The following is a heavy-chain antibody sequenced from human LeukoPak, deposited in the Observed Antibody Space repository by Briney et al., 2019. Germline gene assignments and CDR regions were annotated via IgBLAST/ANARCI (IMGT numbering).Heavy chain of an antibody. J-gene: IGHJ6*02. V-gene: IGHV3-49*04. CDR3: TRGPIQLWLYHGMDV. D-gene: IGHD5-18*01. CDR1: GFTFGDHA. CDR2: IRSKTYGGTT. Sequence: GGSLRLSCTVSGFTFGDHAMSWVRQAPGKGLEWLGFIRSKTYGGTTEYAASVKGRFIISRDDSTSIACLQMNSLKTEDTAVYYCTRGPIQLWLYHGMDVWGQGTTVTVSS.